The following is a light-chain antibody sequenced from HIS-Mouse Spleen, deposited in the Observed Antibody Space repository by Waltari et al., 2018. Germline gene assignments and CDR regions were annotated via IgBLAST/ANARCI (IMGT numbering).Light chain of an antibody. CDR2: EDN. CDR3: QSYDSSNVV. V-gene: IGLV6-57*02. CDR1: SGSIASNY. Sequence: NFMLTHPHSVSESPGKTVTISCPGSSGSIASNYVQWYQQRPGSAPTTVFYEDNQRPSGVPDRFSGSIDSSSNSASLTISGLKTEDEADYYCQSYDSSNVVFGGGTKLTVL. J-gene: IGLJ2*01.